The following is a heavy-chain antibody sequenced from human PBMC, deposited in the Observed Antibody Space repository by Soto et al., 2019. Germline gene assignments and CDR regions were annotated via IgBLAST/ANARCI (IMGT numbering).Heavy chain of an antibody. CDR1: GGSISSGGYY. CDR2: IYYSGST. CDR3: ARGRGTVTTVTTHLDY. Sequence: QVQLQESGPGLVKPSQTLSLTCTVSGGSISSGGYYWSWIRQHPGKGLEWIGYIYYSGSTYYNPSLKSPVTISVDTSKNQFSLKLSSVTAADTAVYYCARGRGTVTTVTTHLDYWGQGTLVTVSS. V-gene: IGHV4-31*01. J-gene: IGHJ4*02. D-gene: IGHD4-17*01.